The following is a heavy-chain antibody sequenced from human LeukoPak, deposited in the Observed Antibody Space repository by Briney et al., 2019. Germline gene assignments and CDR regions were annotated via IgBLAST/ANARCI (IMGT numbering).Heavy chain of an antibody. V-gene: IGHV3-21*04. CDR1: GFTFSSYT. Sequence: GGSLRLSCAASGFTFSSYTMNWVRQAPGKGLEWVSSISSSSSYIYYADSVKGRFTISRDNAKNSLYLQMISLRAEDTAVYYCAKARYYDSSGPFDYWGQGTLVTVSS. J-gene: IGHJ4*02. CDR2: ISSSSSYI. D-gene: IGHD3-22*01. CDR3: AKARYYDSSGPFDY.